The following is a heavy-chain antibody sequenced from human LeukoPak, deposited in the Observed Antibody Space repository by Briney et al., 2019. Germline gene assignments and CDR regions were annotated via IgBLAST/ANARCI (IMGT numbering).Heavy chain of an antibody. CDR3: AKGRGTTVTAAANY. V-gene: IGHV3-23*01. J-gene: IGHJ4*02. D-gene: IGHD4-17*01. Sequence: GGSLRLSCAASGFTFSNYSMSWVRQAPGKGLEWVSTISGTGGTTYYADSVKGRFTISRDNSKNTLFLQFNSLRADGTAVYYCAKGRGTTVTAAANYWGQGTRVTVSS. CDR1: GFTFSNYS. CDR2: ISGTGGTT.